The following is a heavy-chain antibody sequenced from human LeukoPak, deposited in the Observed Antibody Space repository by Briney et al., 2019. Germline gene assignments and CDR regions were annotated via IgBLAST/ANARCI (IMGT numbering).Heavy chain of an antibody. J-gene: IGHJ4*02. Sequence: ASVKVSCKASGYTFTGYYMHWVRQAPGQGLECMGWINPNSGGTNYAQRFQGRVTMTRDTSISTAYMELSRLRSDDTAVYYCARDTELAVSGTFALHPKFDYWGQGTLVTVSS. D-gene: IGHD6-19*01. CDR3: ARDTELAVSGTFALHPKFDY. V-gene: IGHV1-2*02. CDR2: INPNSGGT. CDR1: GYTFTGYY.